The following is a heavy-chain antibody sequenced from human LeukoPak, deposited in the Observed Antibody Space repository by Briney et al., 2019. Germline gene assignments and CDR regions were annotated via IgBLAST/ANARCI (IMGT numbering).Heavy chain of an antibody. CDR1: GGSISSSSYY. Sequence: PSETLSLTCTVSGGSISSSSYYWGWIRQPPGKGLEWIGSIYYSGSTYYNPSLKSRVTISVDTSKNQFSLKLSSVTAADTAVYYCAREAAAGGVGWFDPWGQGTLVTVSS. D-gene: IGHD6-13*01. CDR3: AREAAAGGVGWFDP. CDR2: IYYSGST. V-gene: IGHV4-39*07. J-gene: IGHJ5*02.